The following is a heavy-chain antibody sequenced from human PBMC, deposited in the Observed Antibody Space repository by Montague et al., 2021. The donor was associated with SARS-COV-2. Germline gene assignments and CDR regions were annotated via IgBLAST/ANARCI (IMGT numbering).Heavy chain of an antibody. CDR3: ARIRIGVWGSYRYFDY. D-gene: IGHD3-16*02. CDR2: IYNSGST. CDR1: GGSISSSSYY. V-gene: IGHV4-39*01. Sequence: ETLSLTCTVSGGSISSSSYYWSWIRQPPGKGLEWTGRIYNSGSTYYNPSLKSRVTISVDTSKNQFSLKLSSVTATDTAVYYCARIRIGVWGSYRYFDYWGRGTLVTVSS. J-gene: IGHJ4*02.